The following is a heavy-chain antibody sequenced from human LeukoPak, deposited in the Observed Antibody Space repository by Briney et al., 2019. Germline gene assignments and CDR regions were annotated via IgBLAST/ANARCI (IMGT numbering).Heavy chain of an antibody. CDR1: GGSFSSYY. J-gene: IGHJ4*02. V-gene: IGHV4-34*01. CDR2: INHSGST. D-gene: IGHD3-22*01. CDR3: ARRYYYDSSGSQSSPIDY. Sequence: SETLSPTCAVYGGSFSSYYWGWIRQPPGKGLEWIGEINHSGSTNYNPSLKSRVTISVGTSKNQFSLKLSSVTAADTAVYYCARRYYYDSSGSQSSPIDYWGQGTLVTVSS.